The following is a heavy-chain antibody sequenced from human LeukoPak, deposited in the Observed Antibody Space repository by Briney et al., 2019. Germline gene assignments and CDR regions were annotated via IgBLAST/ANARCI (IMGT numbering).Heavy chain of an antibody. CDR2: ISGGGDWA. J-gene: IGHJ4*02. D-gene: IGHD1-14*01. V-gene: IGHV3-23*01. CDR3: ARGGNLEN. Sequence: GGSLRLSCAASGFPFSTTDMTWVRQAPGKGPEWVSGISGGGDWAYYADSVKGRFTISRDNSKNTVSLQMNSLRVEDTAVYYCARGGNLENWGGGTLVTVSS. CDR1: GFPFSTTD.